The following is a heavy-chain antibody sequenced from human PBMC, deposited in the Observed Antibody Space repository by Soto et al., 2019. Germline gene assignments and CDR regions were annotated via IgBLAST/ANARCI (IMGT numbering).Heavy chain of an antibody. J-gene: IGHJ1*01. CDR1: GFTFSSYA. V-gene: IGHV3-30-3*01. CDR2: ISYDGSNK. D-gene: IGHD3-22*01. Sequence: QVQLVESGGGVVQPGRSLRLSCAASGFTFSSYAMHWVRQAPGKGLEWVAVISYDGSNKYYADSVKGRFTISRDNSKNTLYLQMNSLRAEDTAVYYCARDQRDYYDSSGGFQHWGQGTLVTVSS. CDR3: ARDQRDYYDSSGGFQH.